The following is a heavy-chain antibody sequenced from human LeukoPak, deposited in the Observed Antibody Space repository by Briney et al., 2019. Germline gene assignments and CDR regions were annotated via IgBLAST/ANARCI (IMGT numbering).Heavy chain of an antibody. J-gene: IGHJ5*02. CDR3: ARGIGVVVVAATVDWFDP. CDR1: GGSISSSNW. D-gene: IGHD2-15*01. V-gene: IGHV4-4*02. Sequence: PSGTLSLTCAVSGGSISSSNWWSWVRPPPGKGRGWIGEIYHSGSTNYNPSLKSRVTISVDKSKNQFSLKLSSVTAADTAVYYCARGIGVVVVAATVDWFDPWGQGTLVTVSS. CDR2: IYHSGST.